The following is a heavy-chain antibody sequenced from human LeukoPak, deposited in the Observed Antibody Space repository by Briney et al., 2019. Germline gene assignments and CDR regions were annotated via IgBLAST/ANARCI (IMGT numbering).Heavy chain of an antibody. Sequence: GGSLRLSCAASGFTFSSYGMHWVRQAPGKGLEWVAVVWYDGSNKYYADSVKGRFTISRDNSKNTLYLQMNSLRAEDTAVYYCAREEWELSHWFDPWGQGTLVTVSS. V-gene: IGHV3-33*01. D-gene: IGHD1-26*01. CDR2: VWYDGSNK. CDR1: GFTFSSYG. CDR3: AREEWELSHWFDP. J-gene: IGHJ5*02.